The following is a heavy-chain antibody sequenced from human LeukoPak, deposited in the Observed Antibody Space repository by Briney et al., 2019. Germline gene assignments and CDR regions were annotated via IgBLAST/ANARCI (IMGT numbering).Heavy chain of an antibody. CDR3: ARVFDS. Sequence: SETLSLTCTVSGGSVDTSDYYWGWIRQSPVKGLEWIGDVFYTGKTNYNPSLRGRATISIDTSKNQFSLKLTYVTAADTAVYYCARVFDSWGQGTLVTISS. V-gene: IGHV4-39*07. J-gene: IGHJ4*02. CDR2: VFYTGKT. CDR1: GGSVDTSDYY.